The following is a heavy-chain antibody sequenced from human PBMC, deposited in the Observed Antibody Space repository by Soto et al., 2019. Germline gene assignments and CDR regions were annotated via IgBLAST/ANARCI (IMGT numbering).Heavy chain of an antibody. D-gene: IGHD3-22*01. V-gene: IGHV3-30*18. CDR2: ISHDGSNK. CDR3: AKDDSNRWYNYYAMDV. CDR1: GFTFYKYG. Sequence: PGGSLRLSCAASGFTFYKYGMHWVRQAPGKGLEWVALISHDGSNKYYVDSVKGRFTIARDNSKNTVFLQMNSLRPGDTALYFCAKDDSNRWYNYYAMDVWGQGTTVTVSS. J-gene: IGHJ6*02.